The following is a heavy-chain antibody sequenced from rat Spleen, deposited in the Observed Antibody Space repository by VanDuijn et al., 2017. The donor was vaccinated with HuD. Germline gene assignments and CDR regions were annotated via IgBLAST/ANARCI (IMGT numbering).Heavy chain of an antibody. D-gene: IGHD1-10*01. V-gene: IGHV2-43*01. CDR3: AREQPRGYVMDA. CDR1: GFSLGTNG. J-gene: IGHJ4*01. Sequence: QIQLKESGPGLVQPSQTLSLTCTVSGFSLGTNGVSWVRQPPGKGLEWMGVIWTGGSTEYNSALKSRLSISRDTSKSQVFLKMNRLQTEDTATYYCAREQPRGYVMDAWGQGASVTVSS. CDR2: IWTGGST.